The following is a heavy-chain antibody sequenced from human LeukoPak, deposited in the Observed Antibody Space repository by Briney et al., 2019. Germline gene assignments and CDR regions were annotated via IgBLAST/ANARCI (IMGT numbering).Heavy chain of an antibody. J-gene: IGHJ4*02. V-gene: IGHV3-23*01. CDR1: GFTFSCYA. CDR3: AKDRGQWLVRYFDY. Sequence: GGSLRLFCAASGFTFSCYAMIWLRQAPGKGLECLLALSGSGGSTQYADSVKGRFTISRDNSKNTLYLQMNSLRAEDTAVYYCAKDRGQWLVRYFDYWGQGTLVTVSS. CDR2: LSGSGGST. D-gene: IGHD6-19*01.